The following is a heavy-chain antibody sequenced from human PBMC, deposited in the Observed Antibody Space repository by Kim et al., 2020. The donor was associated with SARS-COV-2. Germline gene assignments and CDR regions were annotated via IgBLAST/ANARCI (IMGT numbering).Heavy chain of an antibody. Sequence: GESLKISCKGSGYSFTSYWISWVRQMPGKGLEWMGRIDPSDSYTNYSPSFQGHVTISADKSISTAYLQWSSLKASDTAMYYCARQFVLSSNWFDPWGQGTLVTVSS. J-gene: IGHJ5*02. CDR2: IDPSDSYT. CDR3: ARQFVLSSNWFDP. CDR1: GYSFTSYW. V-gene: IGHV5-10-1*01. D-gene: IGHD6-6*01.